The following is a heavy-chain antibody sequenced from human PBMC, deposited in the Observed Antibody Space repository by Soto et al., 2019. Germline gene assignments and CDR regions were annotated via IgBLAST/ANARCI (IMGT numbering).Heavy chain of an antibody. CDR1: GYTFTSYY. D-gene: IGHD6-19*01. CDR3: ARRYSSGDDAFAI. Sequence: ASVKVSCKASGYTFTSYYIHWVRQAPGQGLEWMGIINPSGGSTSYAQKFQGRVTMTSDTSASTVFIEVSSLRSEDTAVYYCARRYSSGDDAFAIWGKGTMVTVSS. CDR2: INPSGGST. J-gene: IGHJ3*02. V-gene: IGHV1-46*01.